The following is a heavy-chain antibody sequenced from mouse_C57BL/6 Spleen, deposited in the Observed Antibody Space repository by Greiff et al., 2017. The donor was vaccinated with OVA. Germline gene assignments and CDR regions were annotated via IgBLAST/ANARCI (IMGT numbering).Heavy chain of an antibody. CDR1: GFTFSDYY. Sequence: EVHLVESEGGLVQPGSSMKLSCTASGFTFSDYYMAWVRQVPEKGLEWVANINYDGSSTYYLDSLKSRFIISRDNAKNILYLQMSSLKSEDTATYYCARVDYDYDGAMDYWGQGTSVTVSS. J-gene: IGHJ4*01. CDR3: ARVDYDYDGAMDY. V-gene: IGHV5-16*01. CDR2: INYDGSST. D-gene: IGHD2-4*01.